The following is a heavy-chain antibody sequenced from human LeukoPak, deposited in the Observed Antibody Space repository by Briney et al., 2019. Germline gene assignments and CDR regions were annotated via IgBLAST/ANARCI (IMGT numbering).Heavy chain of an antibody. D-gene: IGHD3-22*01. CDR2: IIPILGLV. J-gene: IGHJ4*02. CDR3: ARGGVYYDTSGSANFDC. V-gene: IGHV1-69*04. CDR1: GGTFSSYA. Sequence: VASVKVSCKASGGTFSSYAISWVRQAPGQGLEWMGRIIPILGLVNYAQKFQGRVTITADTSTSTAYMELSSLRSEDTAVYYCARGGVYYDTSGSANFDCWGQGTLVTVSS.